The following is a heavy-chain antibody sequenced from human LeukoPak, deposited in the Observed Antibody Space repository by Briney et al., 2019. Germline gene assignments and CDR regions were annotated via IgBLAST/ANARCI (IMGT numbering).Heavy chain of an antibody. Sequence: PSETLSLTCTVSDGSISSYYWSWIRQPAGEGLEWIGRIYASGSTKYNPSLNSRVTMSVDTSENQFSLKLGSVTAADTAVYYCARDRCAMCAFDIWGQGTMVTVSS. J-gene: IGHJ3*02. CDR2: IYASGST. CDR3: ARDRCAMCAFDI. CDR1: DGSISSYY. D-gene: IGHD5-24*01. V-gene: IGHV4-4*07.